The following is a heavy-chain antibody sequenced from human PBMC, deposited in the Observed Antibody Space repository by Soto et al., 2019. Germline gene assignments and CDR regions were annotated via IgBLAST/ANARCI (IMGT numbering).Heavy chain of an antibody. CDR1: GYTFTSYA. CDR2: INAGNGNT. CDR3: ASSCSGGSCYSGDYYYYMDV. Sequence: ASVKVSCKASGYTFTSYAMHWVRQAPGQRLEWMGWINAGNGNTKYSQKFQGRVTITRDTSASTAYMELSSLRSEDTAVYYCASSCSGGSCYSGDYYYYMDVWGKGTTVTVSS. V-gene: IGHV1-3*01. D-gene: IGHD2-15*01. J-gene: IGHJ6*03.